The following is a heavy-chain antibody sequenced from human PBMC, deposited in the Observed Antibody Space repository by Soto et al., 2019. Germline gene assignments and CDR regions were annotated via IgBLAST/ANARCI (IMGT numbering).Heavy chain of an antibody. Sequence: QVHLQQWGAGLLKPSETLSLTCAVYGESFIGYYWTWIRQPPGKGLEWIGEINHRGSANYNPSLKSRVTISVDTSNNQFSLKLSSVTAADESVYYCARTDIVSTNCFDPWGQGTLVTVSS. V-gene: IGHV4-34*02. J-gene: IGHJ5*02. CDR1: GESFIGYY. CDR2: INHRGSA. CDR3: ARTDIVSTNCFDP. D-gene: IGHD5-12*01.